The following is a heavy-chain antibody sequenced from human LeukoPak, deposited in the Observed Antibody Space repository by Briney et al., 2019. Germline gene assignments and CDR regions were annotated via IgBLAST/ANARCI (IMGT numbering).Heavy chain of an antibody. D-gene: IGHD3-10*01. CDR3: ASSYYYGSGSYYNSDY. CDR1: GFTFSSYG. CDR2: ISSSSSYI. V-gene: IGHV3-21*01. J-gene: IGHJ4*02. Sequence: GGSLRLSCAASGFTFSSYGIHWVRQAPGKGLEWVSSISSSSSYIYYADSVKGRFTISRDNAKNSLYLQMNSLRAEDTAVYYCASSYYYGSGSYYNSDYWGQGTLVTVSS.